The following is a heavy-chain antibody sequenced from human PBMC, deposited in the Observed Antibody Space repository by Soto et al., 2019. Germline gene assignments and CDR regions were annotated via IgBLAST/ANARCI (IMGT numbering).Heavy chain of an antibody. Sequence: GGSLRLSCAASGFTFSSYAMHWVRQSPGKGLEYVSVISSNGGSTYYADSVKGRFTISRDNSKNTLYLQMGSLRAEDMAVYYCARGPRRDGYNYGFDYWGQGTLVTVSS. CDR1: GFTFSSYA. CDR3: ARGPRRDGYNYGFDY. CDR2: ISSNGGST. V-gene: IGHV3-64*02. D-gene: IGHD5-12*01. J-gene: IGHJ4*02.